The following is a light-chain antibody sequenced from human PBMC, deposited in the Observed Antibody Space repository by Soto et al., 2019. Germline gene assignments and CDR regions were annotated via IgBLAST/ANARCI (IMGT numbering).Light chain of an antibody. V-gene: IGKV3-11*01. CDR2: DAS. J-gene: IGKJ4*01. CDR1: QSVNSD. CDR3: QQRENLIT. Sequence: EIVLTQSPATLSLSPGERATLSCRARQSVNSDLAWFQQKPGQAPRLLIYDASNRATGIPARFSGSGSETDFTLTSSSLEPEDFAVYYCQQRENLITFGGGTKVEI.